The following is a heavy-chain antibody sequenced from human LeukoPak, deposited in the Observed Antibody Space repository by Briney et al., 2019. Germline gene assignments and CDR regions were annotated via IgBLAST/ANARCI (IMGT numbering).Heavy chain of an antibody. CDR1: GFTFSSYG. CDR3: AKDGGVWFGESNDY. V-gene: IGHV3-23*01. J-gene: IGHJ4*02. Sequence: GGTLRLSCAASGFTFSSYGMSWVRQAPGKGLEWVSAISRSGGSTYYADSVKGRFTISRDNFKNTLYLQMNSLRAEDTAVYYCAKDGGVWFGESNDYWGQGTLVTVSS. CDR2: ISRSGGST. D-gene: IGHD3-10*01.